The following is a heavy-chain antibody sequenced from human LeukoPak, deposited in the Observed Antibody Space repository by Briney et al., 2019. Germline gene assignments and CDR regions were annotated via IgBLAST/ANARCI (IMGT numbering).Heavy chain of an antibody. V-gene: IGHV3-9*01. CDR3: AKGLSYYYYYGMDV. CDR2: ISWNSGSI. J-gene: IGHJ6*02. CDR1: GFTFDDYA. Sequence: GGSLRLSCAASGFTFDDYAMHWVRQAPGKGLEWVSGISWNSGSIGYADSVKGRFTISRDNAKNSLYLQMNSLRAEDTALYYCAKGLSYYYYYGMDVWGQGTTVTVSS.